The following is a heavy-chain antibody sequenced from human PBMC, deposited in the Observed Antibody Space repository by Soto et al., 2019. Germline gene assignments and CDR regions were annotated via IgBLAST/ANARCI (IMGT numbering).Heavy chain of an antibody. J-gene: IGHJ4*02. Sequence: QVQLQESGPGLVKPSGTLSLTCAVSGGSISSSDWWSWVRQPPGKGLEWIGDMYHSGSTNYTPSLKSRVTISGDKSKNQFSLKLNSVTVAATAVYYCARGSGCSTSSCSLDYWGQGTLVTVSS. V-gene: IGHV4-4*02. CDR3: ARGSGCSTSSCSLDY. CDR1: GGSISSSDW. D-gene: IGHD2-2*01. CDR2: MYHSGST.